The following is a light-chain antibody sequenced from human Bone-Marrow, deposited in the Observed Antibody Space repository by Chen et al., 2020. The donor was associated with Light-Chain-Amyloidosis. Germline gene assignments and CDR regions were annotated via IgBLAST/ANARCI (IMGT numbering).Light chain of an antibody. CDR3: ATWDSSLTVWM. CDR1: NSNIGINY. J-gene: IGLJ3*02. Sequence: QSVLTQPPSVSAAPGQKVTISCSGSNSNIGINYVSWYQQLPGTSPKVLIYENNQRPSEIPVRFSGSEAGTSATLGVAGLQTGDEADYYCATWDSSLTVWMFGGGTKLTVL. V-gene: IGLV1-51*02. CDR2: ENN.